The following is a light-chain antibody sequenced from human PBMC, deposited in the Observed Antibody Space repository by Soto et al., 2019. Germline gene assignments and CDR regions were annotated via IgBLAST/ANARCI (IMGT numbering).Light chain of an antibody. CDR1: QSVSSN. CDR3: QQSGGSPQT. CDR2: GAS. J-gene: IGKJ1*01. V-gene: IGKV3-20*01. Sequence: EIVITQSPAAPSVCPGERARLSCRASQSVSSNLAWYQQKPGQAPRLLIYGASSRASGIPARFSGSVSGTDFTLTISRVEPEDFAVYYCQQSGGSPQTFGQGTKVDIK.